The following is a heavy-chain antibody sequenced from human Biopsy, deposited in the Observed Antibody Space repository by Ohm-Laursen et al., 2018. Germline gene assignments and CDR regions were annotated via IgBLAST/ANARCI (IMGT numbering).Heavy chain of an antibody. CDR2: TWDDGSHQ. CDR1: GFNFSAYG. Sequence: SSLRLSCAASGFNFSAYGMHWVRQAPDKGLEWVALTWDDGSHQYYADSVKGRFTISRDNSKNTVYLEMNSLRAEDTAVYFCARDPIVGSKADGMDVWGQGTTVTVSS. J-gene: IGHJ6*02. CDR3: ARDPIVGSKADGMDV. D-gene: IGHD1-26*01. V-gene: IGHV3-33*01.